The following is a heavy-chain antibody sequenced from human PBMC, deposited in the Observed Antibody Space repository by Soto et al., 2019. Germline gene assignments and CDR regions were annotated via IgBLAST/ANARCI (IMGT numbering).Heavy chain of an antibody. V-gene: IGHV3-30*18. CDR2: ISYDGSNK. D-gene: IGHD4-4*01. CDR1: GFPFSSYG. J-gene: IGHJ6*03. Sequence: AGGSLRLSCAASGFPFSSYGMHWVRQAPGKGLEWVAVISYDGSNKYYADSVKGRFTISRDNSKNTLYLQMNSLRAEDTAVYYCAKSTTVNYYYMDVWGKGTTVTVSS. CDR3: AKSTTVNYYYMDV.